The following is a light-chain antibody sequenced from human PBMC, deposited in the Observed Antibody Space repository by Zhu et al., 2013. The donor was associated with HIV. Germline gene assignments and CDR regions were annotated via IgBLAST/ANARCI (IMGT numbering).Light chain of an antibody. CDR1: SSDVGGYNY. V-gene: IGLV2-14*03. CDR2: DVS. J-gene: IGLJ1*01. Sequence: QSALTQPASVSGSPGQSITISCTGTSSDVGGYNYVSWYQQHPGKAPKLMIYDVSSRPSGISNRFSGSKSGNTASLTISGLQAEDEADYYCSSYASSRVIVFGTGTKVTVL. CDR3: SSYASSRVIV.